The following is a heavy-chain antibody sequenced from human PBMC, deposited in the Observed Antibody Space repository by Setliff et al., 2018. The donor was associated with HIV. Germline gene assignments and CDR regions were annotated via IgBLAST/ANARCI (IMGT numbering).Heavy chain of an antibody. V-gene: IGHV3-21*01. CDR3: ATSGGYDLWSGYSYFQY. CDR1: GVTLISYS. D-gene: IGHD3-3*01. J-gene: IGHJ4*02. Sequence: LRLSCAASGVTLISYSLNWVRQSPGKGLEWVSSISSNTNHIYYADSVKGRFTISRDNAENSLFLQLTSLRAEDTAVYYCATSGGYDLWSGYSYFQYWGQGTPGTVSS. CDR2: ISSNTNHI.